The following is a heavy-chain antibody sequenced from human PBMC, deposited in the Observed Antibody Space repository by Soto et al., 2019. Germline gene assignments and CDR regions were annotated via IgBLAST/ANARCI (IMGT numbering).Heavy chain of an antibody. V-gene: IGHV1-69*01. CDR3: SRFDYGGNSRLDY. J-gene: IGHJ4*02. Sequence: QVQLVQSGAEVKKPGSSVKVSCKASGGTFSSYAIIWVRQAPGQGLEWMGGSIPIFGTANYAQKFQGRVTLTADESTSTAYMELSSLRPEDTAVYYCSRFDYGGNSRLDYWGQGTLVTVSS. CDR2: SIPIFGTA. CDR1: GGTFSSYA. D-gene: IGHD4-17*01.